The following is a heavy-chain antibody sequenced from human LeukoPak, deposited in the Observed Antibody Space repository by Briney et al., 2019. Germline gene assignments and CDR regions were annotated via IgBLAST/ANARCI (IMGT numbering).Heavy chain of an antibody. D-gene: IGHD3-22*01. CDR3: AREYYYDSSGYYPPHAFDM. CDR1: GGSISTYY. Sequence: SETLSLTCTVSGGSISTYYWSWIRQPPGKALEWIGYIYYSGSTNYNPSLKSRVTISVDTSKKQFSLKLSSVTAADTAVYYWAREYYYDSSGYYPPHAFDMWGQGTMVTVSS. V-gene: IGHV4-59*01. J-gene: IGHJ3*02. CDR2: IYYSGST.